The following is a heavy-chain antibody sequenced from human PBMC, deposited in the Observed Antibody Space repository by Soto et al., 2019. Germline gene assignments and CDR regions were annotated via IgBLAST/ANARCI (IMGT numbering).Heavy chain of an antibody. J-gene: IGHJ4*02. CDR1: GGSFSGYY. D-gene: IGHD3-16*02. Sequence: PSETLSLTCAVYGGSFSGYYWSWIRQPPGKGLEWIGEINHSGSTNYNPSLKSRVTISVDTSKNQFSLKLSSVTAADTAVYYCARVRIMITFGGVIVRTILDYWGQGTLVTVSS. CDR2: INHSGST. V-gene: IGHV4-34*01. CDR3: ARVRIMITFGGVIVRTILDY.